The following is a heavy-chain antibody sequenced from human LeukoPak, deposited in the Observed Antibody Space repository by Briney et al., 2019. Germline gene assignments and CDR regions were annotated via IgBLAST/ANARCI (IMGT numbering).Heavy chain of an antibody. CDR1: GFTVSSNY. Sequence: PGGSLRLSCAASGFTVSSNYMSWVRQAPGKGLEWVSVIYSGGSTYYADSVKGRFTISRDNSKNTLYLQMNSLRAEDTAVYYCARDQFGIAAAGITDYWGQGTLVIVSS. V-gene: IGHV3-53*01. CDR3: ARDQFGIAAAGITDY. CDR2: IYSGGST. J-gene: IGHJ4*02. D-gene: IGHD6-13*01.